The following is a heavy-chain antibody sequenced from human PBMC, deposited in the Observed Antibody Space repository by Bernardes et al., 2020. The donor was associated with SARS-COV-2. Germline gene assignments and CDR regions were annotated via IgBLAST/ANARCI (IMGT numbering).Heavy chain of an antibody. CDR3: ARVDTAMRAFDY. V-gene: IGHV1-18*01. CDR2: ISAYNGNT. J-gene: IGHJ4*02. D-gene: IGHD5-18*01. Sequence: ASVKVSCKPSGYTFTNYGITWVRQAPGQGLEWMGWISAYNGNTNYAQKVQGRVTMTTDASTSTAYMELRSLRSDDTAVYFCARVDTAMRAFDYWGQGTLVIVSS. CDR1: GYTFTNYG.